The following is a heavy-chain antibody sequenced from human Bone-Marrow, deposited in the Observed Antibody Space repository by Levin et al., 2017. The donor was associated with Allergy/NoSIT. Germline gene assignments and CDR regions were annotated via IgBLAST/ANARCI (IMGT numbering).Heavy chain of an antibody. CDR2: INPDTGGI. Sequence: GESLKISCKGSTYRFSDYLMHWVRQAPGQGLEWMGRINPDTGGINYAQKFQGRVTMTRDTSITTVYMELNSLTSDDTAVYFCARGVPTIGMDVWGQGTTIIVSS. D-gene: IGHD5-12*01. CDR3: ARGVPTIGMDV. J-gene: IGHJ6*02. CDR1: TYRFSDYL. V-gene: IGHV1-2*06.